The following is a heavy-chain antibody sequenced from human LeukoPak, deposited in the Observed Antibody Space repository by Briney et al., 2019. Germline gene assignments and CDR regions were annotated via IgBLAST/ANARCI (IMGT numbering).Heavy chain of an antibody. CDR1: GFTLSDYA. CDR2: ISYDGGST. J-gene: IGHJ3*02. CDR3: VKDPYGAFDI. Sequence: GGSLRLSCSASGFTLSDYAMHWVRQAPGKRLEFVSSISYDGGSTYYVDSVKGRFTISRDSSKNTLYLQMSRLRAEDTAVYYCVKDPYGAFDIWGQGTMVTVSS. D-gene: IGHD3-16*01. V-gene: IGHV3-64*03.